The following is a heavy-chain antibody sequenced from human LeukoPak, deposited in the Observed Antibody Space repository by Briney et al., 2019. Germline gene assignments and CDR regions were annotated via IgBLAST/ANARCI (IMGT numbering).Heavy chain of an antibody. J-gene: IGHJ4*02. CDR1: GFTFSSYG. D-gene: IGHD3-10*01. V-gene: IGHV3-30*18. CDR2: ISYDGSNK. CDR3: AKRRGFGELNFDY. Sequence: PGGSLRLSCAASGFTFSSYGMHWVRQAPGKGPEWVAVISYDGSNKYYADSVKGRFTISRDNSKNTLYLQMNSLRAEDTAVYYCAKRRGFGELNFDYWGQGTLVTVSS.